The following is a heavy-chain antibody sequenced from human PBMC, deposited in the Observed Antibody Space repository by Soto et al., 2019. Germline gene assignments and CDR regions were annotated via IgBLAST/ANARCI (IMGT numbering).Heavy chain of an antibody. CDR3: AKLRLLTTDITRSDLHD. CDR1: GFTFGNCV. Sequence: EVQLLESGGGLVQPGGSLRLSCAASGFTFGNCVMSWVRQSPGKGLQWVSSISTLDGGTYYADSVKCRFTISRDNSKNTLYLQMSRLRVDDTAGYYCAKLRLLTTDITRSDLHDWGQGPLVTVAS. D-gene: IGHD1-1*01. J-gene: IGHJ1*01. V-gene: IGHV3-23*01. CDR2: ISTLDGGT.